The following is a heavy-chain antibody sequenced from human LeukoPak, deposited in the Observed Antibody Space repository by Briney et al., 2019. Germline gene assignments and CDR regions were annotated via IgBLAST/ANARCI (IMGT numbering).Heavy chain of an antibody. V-gene: IGHV4-61*02. CDR1: GGSISSGSYY. CDR3: ARPHLEWLLSGAFDI. D-gene: IGHD3-3*01. J-gene: IGHJ3*02. CDR2: IYTSGST. Sequence: SETLSLTCTVSGGSISSGSYYWSWIRQPAGKGLEWIGRIYTSGSTNYNPSLKSRVTISVDTSKNQFSLKLSSVTAADTAVYYCARPHLEWLLSGAFDIWGQGTMVTVSS.